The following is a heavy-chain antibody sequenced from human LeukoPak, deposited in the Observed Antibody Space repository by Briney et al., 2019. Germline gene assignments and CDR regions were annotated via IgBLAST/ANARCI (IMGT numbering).Heavy chain of an antibody. J-gene: IGHJ4*02. CDR3: AEDRPLGNYGDYYFDY. D-gene: IGHD4-17*01. V-gene: IGHV3-23*01. CDR2: ISGSGGST. CDR1: GFTFSSYA. Sequence: GGSLRLSCAASGFTFSSYAMSWVRQAPGKGLEWVSAISGSGGSTYYADSVKGRFTISRDNSKNTLYLQMNSLRAEDTAVYYCAEDRPLGNYGDYYFDYWGQGTLVTVSS.